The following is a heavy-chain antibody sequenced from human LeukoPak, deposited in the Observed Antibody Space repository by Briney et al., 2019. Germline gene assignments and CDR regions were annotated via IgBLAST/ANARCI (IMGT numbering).Heavy chain of an antibody. CDR1: GVSIGAGG. D-gene: IGHD6-25*01. Sequence: PGGSLRLSCRASGVSIGAGGMHWGRQAPAKGLGWISLGSIDGTETIYGDSVKRRFITSRENAKTTLYLQMNRLGVQDTAVYYCGRGQGGPSGWGQGALVTVSS. J-gene: IGHJ4*02. V-gene: IGHV3-74*01. CDR2: GSIDGTET. CDR3: GRGQGGPSG.